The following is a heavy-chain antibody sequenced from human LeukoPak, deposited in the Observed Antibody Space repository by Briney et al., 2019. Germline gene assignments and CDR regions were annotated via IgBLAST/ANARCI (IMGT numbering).Heavy chain of an antibody. V-gene: IGHV1-69*13. CDR2: IIPIFGTA. J-gene: IGHJ6*02. CDR1: GGTFSSYA. D-gene: IGHD4-17*01. Sequence: ASVKVSCKASGGTFSSYAISWVRQAPGQGLEWMGGIIPIFGTANYAQKFQGRVTITADESTSTAYMELSSLRSEDTAVYYCARDAGDLSYYYYYYGMDVWGQGTTVTVS. CDR3: ARDAGDLSYYYYYYGMDV.